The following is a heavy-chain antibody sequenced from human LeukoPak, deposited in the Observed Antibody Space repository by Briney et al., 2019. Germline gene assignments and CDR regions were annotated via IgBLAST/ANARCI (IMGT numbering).Heavy chain of an antibody. D-gene: IGHD2-8*01. CDR1: GGSISSNSYY. V-gene: IGHV4-39*01. CDR2: IYYSGST. CDR3: ARLLYCFNGVCFNWFDP. Sequence: SETLSLTCTVSGGSISSNSYYWGWLRQPPGKGLEWIGSIYYSGSTYYNPSLKSRVTISVDTSKNQFSLKLSSVTAADTAVYYCARLLYCFNGVCFNWFDPWGQGTLVTVSS. J-gene: IGHJ5*02.